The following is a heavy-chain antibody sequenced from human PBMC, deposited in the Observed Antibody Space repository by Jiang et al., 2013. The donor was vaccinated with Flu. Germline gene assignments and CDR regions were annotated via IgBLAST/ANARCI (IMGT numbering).Heavy chain of an antibody. D-gene: IGHD6-19*01. V-gene: IGHV3-30*04. CDR2: ISYDGSNK. CDR3: ARDLGSGWNQRQYFQH. Sequence: QVQLVESGGGVVQPGRSLRLSCAASGFTFSSYAMHWVRQAPGKGLEWVAVISYDGSNKYYADSVKGRFTISRDNSKNTLYLQMNSLRAEDTAVYYCARDLGSGWNQRQYFQHWGQGTLVTVSS. CDR1: GFTFSSYA. J-gene: IGHJ1*01.